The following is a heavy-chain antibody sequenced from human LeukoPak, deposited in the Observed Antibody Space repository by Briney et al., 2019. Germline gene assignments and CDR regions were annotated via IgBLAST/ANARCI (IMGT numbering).Heavy chain of an antibody. CDR2: ISTSSSYI. Sequence: GGSLRLSCADSGFTFSFYSMNWVRQAPGKGLEWVSSISTSSSYIYYADSVKGRFTISRDNAKNSLYLQMRSLRDEDTALYYCARYSDGKFDYCGQGTLVTVSS. CDR1: GFTFSFYS. CDR3: ARYSDGKFDY. D-gene: IGHD6-13*01. V-gene: IGHV3-21*01. J-gene: IGHJ4*02.